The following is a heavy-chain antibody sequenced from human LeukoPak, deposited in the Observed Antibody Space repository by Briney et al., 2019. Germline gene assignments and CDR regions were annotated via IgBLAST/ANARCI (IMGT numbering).Heavy chain of an antibody. V-gene: IGHV3-7*01. Sequence: PGGSLRLSCAASGFIFSSYWMSWVRQAPGKGLEWVAHIKQDESEKYYVDSVKGRFTISRDNAKNSLYLQMNSLRAEDTAVYYCARDRSSSSWYPYNWFDPWGQGTLVTVSS. D-gene: IGHD6-13*01. CDR2: IKQDESEK. J-gene: IGHJ5*02. CDR3: ARDRSSSSWYPYNWFDP. CDR1: GFIFSSYW.